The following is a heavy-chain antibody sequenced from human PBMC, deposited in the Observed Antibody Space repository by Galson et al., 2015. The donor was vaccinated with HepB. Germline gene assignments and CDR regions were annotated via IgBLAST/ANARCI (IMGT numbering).Heavy chain of an antibody. J-gene: IGHJ3*02. V-gene: IGHV3-23*01. CDR3: AKDRVGTTTDDAFDI. D-gene: IGHD1-26*01. Sequence: SLRLSCAASGFTFSSHAMSWVRQAPGKGLEWVSAITGSGSNTYYADSVKGRFTISRDNSKNTLYLHFNSLRAEDTAVYYCAKDRVGTTTDDAFDIWGQGTMVTVSS. CDR2: ITGSGSNT. CDR1: GFTFSSHA.